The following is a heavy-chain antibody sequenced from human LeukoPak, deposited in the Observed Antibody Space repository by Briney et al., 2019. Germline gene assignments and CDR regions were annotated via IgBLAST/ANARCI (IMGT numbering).Heavy chain of an antibody. D-gene: IGHD3-9*01. V-gene: IGHV4-59*01. CDR1: GGSISSYY. CDR2: IYYSGST. Sequence: SETLSLTCTVSGGSISSYYWSWIRQPPGKGLEWIGYIYYSGSTKYNPSLKSRVTISVDTSKNQFSLKLSSVTAADTAVYYCARAPSYYDILTAYYTGYLDYWGQGTLVTVSS. CDR3: ARAPSYYDILTAYYTGYLDY. J-gene: IGHJ4*02.